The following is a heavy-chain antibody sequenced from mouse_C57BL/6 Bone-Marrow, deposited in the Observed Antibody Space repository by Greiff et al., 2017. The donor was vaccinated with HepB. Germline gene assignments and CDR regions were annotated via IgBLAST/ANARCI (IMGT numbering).Heavy chain of an antibody. V-gene: IGHV1-26*01. CDR1: GYTFTDYY. CDR2: INPNNGGT. D-gene: IGHD2-5*01. J-gene: IGHJ4*01. CDR3: ARKAYSNSLYYYAMDY. Sequence: EVQLQQSGPELVKPGASVKISCKASGYTFTDYYMNWVKQSHGKSLEWIGDINPNNGGTSYNQKFKGKATLTVDKSSSTAYMELRSLTSEDSAVYYCARKAYSNSLYYYAMDYWGQGTSVTVSS.